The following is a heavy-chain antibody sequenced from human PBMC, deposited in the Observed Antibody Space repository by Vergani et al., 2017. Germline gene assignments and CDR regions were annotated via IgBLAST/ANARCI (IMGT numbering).Heavy chain of an antibody. CDR1: GYTFTSYA. J-gene: IGHJ3*02. V-gene: IGHV1-3*04. CDR2: INTGNGNT. Sequence: QVQLVQSGSELKKPGASVKVSCKASGYTFTSYAMNWVRQAPGQGLEWMGWINTGNGNTKYSQKFQGRVTITRDTSASTAYMELSSLRSEDTAVYYCATEISDAFDIWGQGTMVTVSS. CDR3: ATEISDAFDI. D-gene: IGHD2/OR15-2a*01.